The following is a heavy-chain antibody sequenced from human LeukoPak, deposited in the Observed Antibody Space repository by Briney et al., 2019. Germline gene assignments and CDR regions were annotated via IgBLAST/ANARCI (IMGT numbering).Heavy chain of an antibody. D-gene: IGHD6-13*01. CDR1: GFTFDDYG. CDR3: ARAQELADFDY. J-gene: IGHJ4*02. V-gene: IGHV3-21*01. CDR2: ISSSSSYI. Sequence: GGSLRLSCAASGFTFDDYGMSWVRQAPGKGLEWVSSISSSSSYIYYADSVKGRFTISRDNAKNSLYLQMNSLRAEDTAVYYCARAQELADFDYWGQGTLVTVSS.